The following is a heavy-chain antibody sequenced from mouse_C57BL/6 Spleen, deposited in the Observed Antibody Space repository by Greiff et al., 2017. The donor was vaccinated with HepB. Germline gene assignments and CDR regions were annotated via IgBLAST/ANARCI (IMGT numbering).Heavy chain of an antibody. CDR1: GYAFSSSW. CDR2: IYPGDGDT. Sequence: VQLQQSGPELVKPGASVKISCKASGYAFSSSWMNWVKQRPGKGLEWIGRIYPGDGDTNYNGKFKGKATLTADKSSSTAYMQLSSLTSEDSAVYFCARGRRGFAYWGQGTLVTVSA. CDR3: ARGRRGFAY. V-gene: IGHV1-82*01. J-gene: IGHJ3*01.